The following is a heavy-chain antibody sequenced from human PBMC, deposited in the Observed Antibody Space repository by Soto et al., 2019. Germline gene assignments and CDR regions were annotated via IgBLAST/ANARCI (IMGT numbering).Heavy chain of an antibody. V-gene: IGHV3-21*01. D-gene: IGHD5-12*01. CDR1: GFTFSDFS. Sequence: EVQLVESGGGLVKPGGSLRLSCAASGFTFSDFSMNWVRQAPGKGQEWVSSISSSSAYIYYGDSVKGRFTIFRDNAENSLDLQMNGLRAEDTAVYYCAREVVAVATIDYLGQGTLVTVS. CDR2: ISSSSAYI. CDR3: AREVVAVATIDY. J-gene: IGHJ4*02.